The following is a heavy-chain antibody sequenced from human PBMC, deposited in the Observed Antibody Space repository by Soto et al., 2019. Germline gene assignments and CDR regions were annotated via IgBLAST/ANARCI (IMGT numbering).Heavy chain of an antibody. V-gene: IGHV1-69*04. CDR1: GGTFSSYT. J-gene: IGHJ6*02. CDR2: IIPILGIA. Sequence: GASVKVSCKASGGTFSSYTISWVRQAPGQGLEWMGRIIPILGIANYAQKFQGRVTITADKSTSTAYMELRSLRSDDTAVYYCAIEADSSGWYGYYYYYGMDVWGQGTTVTVSS. D-gene: IGHD6-19*01. CDR3: AIEADSSGWYGYYYYYGMDV.